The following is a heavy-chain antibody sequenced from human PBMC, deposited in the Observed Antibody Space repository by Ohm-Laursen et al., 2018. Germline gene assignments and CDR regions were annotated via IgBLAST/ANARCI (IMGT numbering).Heavy chain of an antibody. V-gene: IGHV4-34*01. Sequence: SETLSLTCAVYGGSFSGYYWSWIRQPPGKGLEWIGEINHSGSTNYNPSLKSRVTISVDTSKNQFSLKLSSVTAADTAVYYCATGHGDYDGYWGQGTLVTVSA. CDR3: ATGHGDYDGY. J-gene: IGHJ4*02. D-gene: IGHD4-17*01. CDR2: INHSGST. CDR1: GGSFSGYY.